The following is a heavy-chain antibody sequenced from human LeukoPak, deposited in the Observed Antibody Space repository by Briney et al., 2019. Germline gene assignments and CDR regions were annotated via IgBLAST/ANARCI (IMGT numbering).Heavy chain of an antibody. D-gene: IGHD3-10*01. CDR3: ARVGSRFGELLSVQEH. V-gene: IGHV1-2*02. J-gene: IGHJ1*01. CDR1: GYTFPSYD. CDR2: INPNSGGT. Sequence: ASVKVSCKASGYTFPSYDINWVRQATGQGLEWMGWINPNSGGTNYAQKVQGRVTMTRDTSISTAYMELSRLRSDDTAVYYCARVGSRFGELLSVQEHWGQGTLVTVSS.